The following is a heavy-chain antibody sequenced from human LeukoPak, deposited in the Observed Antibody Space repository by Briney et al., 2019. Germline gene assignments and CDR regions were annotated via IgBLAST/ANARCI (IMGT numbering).Heavy chain of an antibody. CDR2: ISSSGGIT. V-gene: IGHV3-48*03. Sequence: GGSLRLSCAASGFTFRSYEMNWVRQAPGKGLEWVSYISSSGGITYYADSVKGRFTISRDNAKKSLYLQMNSLRAEDTALYYCARGDTETIHLDYWGQGSLVTVSS. CDR1: GFTFRSYE. J-gene: IGHJ4*02. CDR3: ARGDTETIHLDY. D-gene: IGHD5-18*01.